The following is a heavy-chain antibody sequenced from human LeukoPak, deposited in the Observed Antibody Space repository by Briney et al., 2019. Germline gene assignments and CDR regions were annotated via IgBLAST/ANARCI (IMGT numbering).Heavy chain of an antibody. V-gene: IGHV4-59*01. CDR1: GGSLSSYY. Sequence: SETPSLTCTVSGGSLSSYYRSCIRQPPGKGLERIGYIYYSGSTHYNPYLKSRVTISVDTSKTEFSLKLSSVTAADTAVYYWARGGSGYSYGYDYWGQGTLVTVSS. CDR2: IYYSGST. CDR3: ARGGSGYSYGYDY. D-gene: IGHD5-18*01. J-gene: IGHJ4*02.